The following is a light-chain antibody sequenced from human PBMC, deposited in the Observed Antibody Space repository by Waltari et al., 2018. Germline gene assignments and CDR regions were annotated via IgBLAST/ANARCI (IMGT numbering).Light chain of an antibody. CDR2: RSN. V-gene: IGLV10-54*04. CDR1: TNNIGNLG. J-gene: IGLJ3*02. CDR3: SAWDSRLRAWV. Sequence: QAGLTQPPSVSKGLRETATLTCTGNTNNIGNLGAAWLQQRQGHPPKLLLDRSNSRPSGISERFSASRSGDTASLTITGLQAEDEADYYCSAWDSRLRAWVFGGGTKVTVL.